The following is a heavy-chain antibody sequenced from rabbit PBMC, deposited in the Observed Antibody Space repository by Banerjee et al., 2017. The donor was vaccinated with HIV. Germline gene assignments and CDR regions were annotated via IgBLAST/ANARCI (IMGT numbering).Heavy chain of an antibody. J-gene: IGHJ6*01. CDR1: GFSFSSSDY. Sequence: QSLEESGGDLVKPGASLTLTCTASGFSFSSSDYMCWVRQAPGKGLEWISCIYAGSSGFIYSATWAKGRFTCSKTSSTTVTLQMTSLTVADTATYFCARDTGTSFSSYGMDLWGPGTLVTVS. CDR2: IYAGSSGFI. V-gene: IGHV1S40*01. D-gene: IGHD7-1*01. CDR3: ARDTGTSFSSYGMDL.